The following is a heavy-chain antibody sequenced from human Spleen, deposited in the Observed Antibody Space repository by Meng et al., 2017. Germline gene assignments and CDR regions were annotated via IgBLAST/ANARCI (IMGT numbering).Heavy chain of an antibody. D-gene: IGHD3-22*01. CDR2: LSISSSYT. J-gene: IGHJ3*02. V-gene: IGHV3-21*01. Sequence: GESLKIPCAAPGFTFSSDSMNWVRQAPGKGLEWVSSLSISSSYTYYTDEVRGRFTISRDNAKKTLYLQMNSRRAEDPAVYYCAGNFWTTADYYDSSDAFHIWGQGTMVTVSS. CDR3: AGNFWTTADYYDSSDAFHI. CDR1: GFTFSSDS.